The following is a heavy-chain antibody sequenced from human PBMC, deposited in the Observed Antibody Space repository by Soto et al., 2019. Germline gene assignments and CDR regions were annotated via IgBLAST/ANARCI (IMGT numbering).Heavy chain of an antibody. CDR2: IYSSGST. CDR1: GGSISNYY. CDR3: ARDHPHSYGVYYFDY. Sequence: PSETLSLTCTVSGGSISNYYWNWIRQSPGKGLEWIGYIYSSGSTHYNPSLQNRVTISIDTSKNQVSLKVNSVTAADTAVYYCARDHPHSYGVYYFDYWGQGIPVTSPQ. J-gene: IGHJ4*02. D-gene: IGHD5-18*01. V-gene: IGHV4-59*01.